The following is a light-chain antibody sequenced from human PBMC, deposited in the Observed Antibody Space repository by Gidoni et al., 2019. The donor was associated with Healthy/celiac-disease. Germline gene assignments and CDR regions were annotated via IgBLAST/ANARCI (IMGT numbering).Light chain of an antibody. CDR3: NSRDSSGNHVL. Sequence: SSELTQEPAVSVALGQTVRITCQGDSLRSYYASWYQQKPGQAPVLVIYGKNNRPSGIPDRFSGSSSGNTASLTITGAQAEDEADYYCNSRDSSGNHVLFGGGTKLTVL. V-gene: IGLV3-19*01. CDR1: SLRSYY. J-gene: IGLJ2*01. CDR2: GKN.